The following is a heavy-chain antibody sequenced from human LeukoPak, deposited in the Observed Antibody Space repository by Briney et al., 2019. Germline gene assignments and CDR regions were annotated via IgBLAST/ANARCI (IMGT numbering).Heavy chain of an antibody. V-gene: IGHV4-59*01. CDR1: GDSISNYY. J-gene: IGHJ6*03. CDR2: IYYTGST. D-gene: IGHD5-24*01. CDR3: ARVRDGYNYYYYYYMDV. Sequence: SETLSLTCSVSGDSISNYYWSWIRQPPGKGLEWIGYIYYTGSTNYNPSFKSRVTISVDTSKNQFSLKVNSVTAADTAVYYCARVRDGYNYYYYYYMDVWGKGTTVTVSS.